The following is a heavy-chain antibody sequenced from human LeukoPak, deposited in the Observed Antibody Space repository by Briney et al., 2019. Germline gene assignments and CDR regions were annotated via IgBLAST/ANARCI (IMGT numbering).Heavy chain of an antibody. CDR3: ATQDGYDNSGHYGY. D-gene: IGHD3-22*01. CDR2: ISYDGSNK. Sequence: GGSLRLSCAASGFSFSNFGMHRVRQAPGKGLEWVAVISYDGSNKYFADSVKGRFTISRDNSKNTLYLQMNSLRAEDTAVYYCATQDGYDNSGHYGYWGQGTLVTVSS. V-gene: IGHV3-30*03. J-gene: IGHJ4*02. CDR1: GFSFSNFG.